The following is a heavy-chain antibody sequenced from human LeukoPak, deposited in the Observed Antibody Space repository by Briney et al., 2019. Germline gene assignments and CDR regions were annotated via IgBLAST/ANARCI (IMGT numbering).Heavy chain of an antibody. CDR2: IYPDDSDT. CDR3: ARYVEAAAGTSRFDY. J-gene: IGHJ4*02. D-gene: IGHD6-13*01. V-gene: IGHV5-51*01. Sequence: GESLKIPCKGSGYSFSSYWIGWVRQKPGKGLEWMGLIYPDDSDTRYSPSFQGQVTISADKSISTAYLQWSSLKASDTAMYYCARYVEAAAGTSRFDYWGQGTLVTVSS. CDR1: GYSFSSYW.